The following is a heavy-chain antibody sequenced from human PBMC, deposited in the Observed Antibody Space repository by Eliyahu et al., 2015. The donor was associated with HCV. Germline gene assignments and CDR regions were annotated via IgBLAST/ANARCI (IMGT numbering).Heavy chain of an antibody. CDR3: ATVGRVMHSYFDY. D-gene: IGHD2-8*01. J-gene: IGHJ4*02. CDR1: GVSIRTNTYY. V-gene: IGHV4-39*01. CDR2: IDYSGNA. Sequence: QLQLQESGPGLVKPSETLSLTCTVSGVSIRTNTYYWGWIRQPPGKGLEWIGSIDYSGNAYYNPSLKSRVTISVDTSTNQFSLNLTSVTAGHTAVYFCATVGRVMHSYFDYWGQGALVTVSS.